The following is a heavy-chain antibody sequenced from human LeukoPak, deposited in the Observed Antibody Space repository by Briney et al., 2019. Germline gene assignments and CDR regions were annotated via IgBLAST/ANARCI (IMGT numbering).Heavy chain of an antibody. Sequence: GGSLRLSCAASGFTFSSYWMHWVRQAPGKGLVWVSSISGSSSFISYADSVKGRFTISRDNSKNSLYLQMNSLRAEDTAVYYCARDGLQAYYDSSGFFDYWGQGILVTASS. CDR3: ARDGLQAYYDSSGFFDY. V-gene: IGHV3-21*01. D-gene: IGHD3-22*01. CDR1: GFTFSSYW. CDR2: ISGSSSFI. J-gene: IGHJ4*02.